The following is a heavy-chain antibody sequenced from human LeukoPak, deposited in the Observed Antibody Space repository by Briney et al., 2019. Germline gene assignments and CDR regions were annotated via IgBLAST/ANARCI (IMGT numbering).Heavy chain of an antibody. Sequence: ASVKVSCKASGYTFTSYGISWVRQAPGQGLEWMGWISAYNGNTNYAQKLQGRVTITTDTSTSTAYMELRSLRSDDTAVYYCARAAIVATITRADYWGQGTLVTVSS. J-gene: IGHJ4*02. CDR3: ARAAIVATITRADY. CDR1: GYTFTSYG. CDR2: ISAYNGNT. V-gene: IGHV1-18*01. D-gene: IGHD5-12*01.